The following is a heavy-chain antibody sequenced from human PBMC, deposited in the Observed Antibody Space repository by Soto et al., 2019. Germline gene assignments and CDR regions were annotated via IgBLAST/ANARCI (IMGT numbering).Heavy chain of an antibody. V-gene: IGHV7-4-1*01. J-gene: IGHJ6*02. CDR1: GYTFTSYA. Sequence: ASVKVSCKASGYTFTSYAMNWVRQAPGQGLEWMGWINTNTGNPTYAQGFTGRFVFSLDTSVSTAYLQICSLKAEDTAVYYCARGQSGYDSYYYGMDVWGQGTTVTVSS. CDR2: INTNTGNP. CDR3: ARGQSGYDSYYYGMDV. D-gene: IGHD5-12*01.